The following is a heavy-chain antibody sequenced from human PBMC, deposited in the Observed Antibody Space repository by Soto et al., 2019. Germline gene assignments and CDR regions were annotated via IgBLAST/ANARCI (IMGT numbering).Heavy chain of an antibody. CDR3: ARDALGLQWLPYYSDF. CDR1: GYTFPSYG. D-gene: IGHD6-19*01. CDR2: IIPYNGNT. Sequence: QVQLVQSGAEVKKPGASVQVSCKASGYTFPSYGITWVRQAPGQGLEWMGWIIPYNGNTNSAQRLQGRISMTTDTSTSTAYMEWRSLRSDDTAVYYCARDALGLQWLPYYSDFWGQGTLVTVSS. V-gene: IGHV1-18*01. J-gene: IGHJ4*02.